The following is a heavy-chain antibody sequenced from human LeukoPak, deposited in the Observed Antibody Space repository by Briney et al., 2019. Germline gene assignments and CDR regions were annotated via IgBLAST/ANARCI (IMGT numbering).Heavy chain of an antibody. Sequence: SETLSLTCAVSGGSISSSNWWSWVRQPPGKGLEWIGEIHHSGSTNYNPSLKSRVTISVDKSKNQFSLKLSSVTAADTAVYYCARSGLGRGETDYWGQGTLVTVSS. CDR2: IHHSGST. V-gene: IGHV4-4*02. CDR1: GGSISSSNW. CDR3: ARSGLGRGETDY. J-gene: IGHJ4*02. D-gene: IGHD3-16*01.